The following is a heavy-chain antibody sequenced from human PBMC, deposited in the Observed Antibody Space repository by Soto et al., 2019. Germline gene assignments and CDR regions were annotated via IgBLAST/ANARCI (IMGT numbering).Heavy chain of an antibody. Sequence: SETLSLTCTVSGGSISSNYWSWIRQSPGKELEWIGYIYYSGNTNYNPSLKNRVSISIDTSKSQFSLRLSSVTAADTAVYYCVRGFYDSRGYSYPFDYWGQGTLVTVSS. J-gene: IGHJ4*02. D-gene: IGHD3-22*01. CDR1: GGSISSNY. CDR2: IYYSGNT. CDR3: VRGFYDSRGYSYPFDY. V-gene: IGHV4-59*01.